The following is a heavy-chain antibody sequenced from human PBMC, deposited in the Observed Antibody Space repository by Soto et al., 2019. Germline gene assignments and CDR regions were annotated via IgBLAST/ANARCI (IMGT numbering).Heavy chain of an antibody. V-gene: IGHV4-39*01. J-gene: IGHJ4*02. CDR2: IYYSGST. D-gene: IGHD5-12*01. CDR3: ARGGGYKPLFDY. Sequence: QLQLQESGPGLVKPSETLSLTCTVSGGSISSSSYYWGWIRQPPGKGLEWIGSIYYSGSTYYNPSLKSRVTISVDTSKNQFSLKLSSVTAADTAVYYCARGGGYKPLFDYWGQGTLVTVSS. CDR1: GGSISSSSYY.